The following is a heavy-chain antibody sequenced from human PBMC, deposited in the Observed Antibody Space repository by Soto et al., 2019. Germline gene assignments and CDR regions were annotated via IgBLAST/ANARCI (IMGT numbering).Heavy chain of an antibody. Sequence: QVQLVQSGAEVKKPGASVKVSCKASGYTFTSYDINWVRPATGQGLEWMGWMNPNSGNTGYAQQFQGRVTMTRNTSISTAYMELSSLRSEDTAVYYCARERTGTTSMDVWGQGTTVTVSS. J-gene: IGHJ6*02. CDR3: ARERTGTTSMDV. D-gene: IGHD1-1*01. CDR1: GYTFTSYD. V-gene: IGHV1-8*01. CDR2: MNPNSGNT.